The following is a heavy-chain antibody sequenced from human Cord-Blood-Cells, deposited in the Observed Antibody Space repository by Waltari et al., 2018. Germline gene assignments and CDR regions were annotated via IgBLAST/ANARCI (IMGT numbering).Heavy chain of an antibody. CDR3: ARLSNLTGNWYFDL. Sequence: QVQLQESGPGLVKPSQTLSLTCTVSGGSISSGGYYWSWIRQHPGKGLGWIGYIYYSGSTYYNPSLKSRVTISVDTSKNQFSLKLSSVTAADTAVYYCARLSNLTGNWYFDLWGRGTLVTVSS. CDR2: IYYSGST. D-gene: IGHD7-27*01. CDR1: GGSISSGGYY. J-gene: IGHJ2*01. V-gene: IGHV4-31*03.